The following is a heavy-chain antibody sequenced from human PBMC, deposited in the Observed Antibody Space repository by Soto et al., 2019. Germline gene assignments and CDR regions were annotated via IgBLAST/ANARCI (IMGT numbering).Heavy chain of an antibody. Sequence: ASVKVSCKASGRTFSSYAISWVRQAPGQGLEWMGGIIPIFGTANYAQKFQGRVTITADESTSTAYMELSSPRSEDTAVYYCAKSGYSYGFPYYGMDVWGQGTTVTVSS. J-gene: IGHJ6*02. CDR2: IIPIFGTA. V-gene: IGHV1-69*13. CDR1: GRTFSSYA. D-gene: IGHD5-18*01. CDR3: AKSGYSYGFPYYGMDV.